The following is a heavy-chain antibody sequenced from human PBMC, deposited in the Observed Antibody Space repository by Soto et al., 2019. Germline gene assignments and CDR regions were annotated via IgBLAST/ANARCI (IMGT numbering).Heavy chain of an antibody. Sequence: ASVKVSCKASGYTFTSYAMHWVRQAPGQRLEWMGWINAGNGNTKYSQKFQGRVTITRDTSASTAYMELSSLRSEDTAVYYCARDPHGGFGVVTHHYYYYMDVWGKGTTVNVSS. D-gene: IGHD3-3*01. J-gene: IGHJ6*03. CDR2: INAGNGNT. V-gene: IGHV1-3*01. CDR3: ARDPHGGFGVVTHHYYYYMDV. CDR1: GYTFTSYA.